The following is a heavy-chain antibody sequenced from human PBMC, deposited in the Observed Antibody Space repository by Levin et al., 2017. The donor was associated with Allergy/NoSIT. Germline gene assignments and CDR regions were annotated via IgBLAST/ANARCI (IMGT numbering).Heavy chain of an antibody. V-gene: IGHV3-33*01. CDR1: GFTFSSYG. CDR2: IWYDGSNK. J-gene: IGHJ4*02. CDR3: ARDALRWELLQDY. D-gene: IGHD1-26*01. Sequence: GESLKISCAASGFTFSSYGMHWVRQAPGKGLEWVAVIWYDGSNKYYADSVKGRFTISRDNSKNTLYLQMNSLRAEDTAVYYCARDALRWELLQDYWGQGTLVTVSS.